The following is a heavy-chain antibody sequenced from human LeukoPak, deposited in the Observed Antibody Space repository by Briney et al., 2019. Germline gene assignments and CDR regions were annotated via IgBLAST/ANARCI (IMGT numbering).Heavy chain of an antibody. Sequence: SETLSLTCAVYGGSFSGFYWSWIRQPPGKGLEWVGEINHSGSTNCNPSLKSRVIISVDMSKNQFPLKLSSVTAADTAVYYCARGTAAGDYYYYAMDVWGQGTTVTVSS. D-gene: IGHD6-13*01. J-gene: IGHJ6*02. V-gene: IGHV4-34*01. CDR3: ARGTAAGDYYYYAMDV. CDR2: INHSGST. CDR1: GGSFSGFY.